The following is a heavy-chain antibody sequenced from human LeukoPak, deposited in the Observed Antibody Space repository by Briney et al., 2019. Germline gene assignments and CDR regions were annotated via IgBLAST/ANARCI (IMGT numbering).Heavy chain of an antibody. CDR2: INHSGST. CDR3: ARLRGYSSSWTYYYYYYYMDV. D-gene: IGHD6-13*01. Sequence: SETLSLTCAVSGGSISSSNWWSWVRQPPGKGLEWIGEINHSGSTNYNPSLKSRVTISVDTSKNQFSLKLSSVTAADTAVYYCARLRGYSSSWTYYYYYYYMDVWGKGTTVTISS. V-gene: IGHV4-4*02. J-gene: IGHJ6*03. CDR1: GGSISSSNW.